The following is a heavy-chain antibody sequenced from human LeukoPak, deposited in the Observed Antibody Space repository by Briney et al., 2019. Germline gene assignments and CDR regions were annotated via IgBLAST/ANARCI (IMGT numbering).Heavy chain of an antibody. CDR2: IIPIFGTA. V-gene: IGHV1-69*13. CDR3: ARCRSGGVGLWESSTSCPFQH. CDR1: GGTFSSYA. D-gene: IGHD2-2*01. Sequence: ASVKVSCKASGGTFSSYAINWVRQAPGQGLEWMGGIIPIFGTANYAQKFQDRVTITADESTSTAYMELSSLRSEDTAVYYCARCRSGGVGLWESSTSCPFQHWGQGTLVTVSS. J-gene: IGHJ1*01.